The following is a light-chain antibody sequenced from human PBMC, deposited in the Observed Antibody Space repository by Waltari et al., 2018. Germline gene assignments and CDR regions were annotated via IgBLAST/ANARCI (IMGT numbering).Light chain of an antibody. CDR3: ATWDDKLNGVL. Sequence: QSALTQRPPPSGTPGPGVTTSCSGASSNIGLNHVNWYQQFPGTAPNLLIYSNYRRPSGVPGRFSGSKSGISASLAISGLQSEDEADYYCATWDDKLNGVLFGGGTKLTVL. CDR2: SNY. CDR1: SSNIGLNH. J-gene: IGLJ3*02. V-gene: IGLV1-44*01.